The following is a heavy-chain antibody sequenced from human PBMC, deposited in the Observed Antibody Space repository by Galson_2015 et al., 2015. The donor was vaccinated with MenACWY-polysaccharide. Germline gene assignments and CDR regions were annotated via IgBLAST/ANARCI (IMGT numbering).Heavy chain of an antibody. Sequence: SLRLSCAASGFTFSTWGMNWVRQAPGKGLEWVSGISEGGGGTYYDDSVKGRFTISRDNSKNMLYLQMNSLRAEDTAVYYCAKGGWNRVRGYHGMGVWGQGTTVTVSS. J-gene: IGHJ6*02. CDR1: GFTFSTWG. CDR2: ISEGGGGT. CDR3: AKGGWNRVRGYHGMGV. D-gene: IGHD1-1*01. V-gene: IGHV3-23*01.